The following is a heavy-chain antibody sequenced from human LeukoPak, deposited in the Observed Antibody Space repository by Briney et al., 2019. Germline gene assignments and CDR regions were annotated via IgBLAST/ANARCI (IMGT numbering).Heavy chain of an antibody. J-gene: IGHJ6*03. D-gene: IGHD6-6*01. CDR3: ARDSSSEYYYYYYMDV. Sequence: GGSLRLSCAASGFTFSSYAMHWVRQAPGKGLEYVSAISSNGGSTYYANSVKGRFTISRDNSKNTLYLQMGSLSAEDMAVYYCARDSSSEYYYYYYMDVWGKGTTVTVSS. CDR2: ISSNGGST. CDR1: GFTFSSYA. V-gene: IGHV3-64*01.